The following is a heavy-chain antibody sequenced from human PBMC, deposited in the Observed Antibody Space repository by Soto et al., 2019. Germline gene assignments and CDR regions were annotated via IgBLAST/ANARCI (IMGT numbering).Heavy chain of an antibody. CDR1: VFTFTSYV. CDR3: ARDAARYCSSTSCPYDY. Sequence: GGSLRLSCAASVFTFTSYVMTWVRQAPGKGLEWVSATSSSSGSTYYADSVKGRFTISRDNAKNTLYLQMNSLRAEDTAVYYCARDAARYCSSTSCPYDYWGQGILVTVSS. D-gene: IGHD2-2*01. CDR2: TSSSSGST. V-gene: IGHV3-21*01. J-gene: IGHJ4*02.